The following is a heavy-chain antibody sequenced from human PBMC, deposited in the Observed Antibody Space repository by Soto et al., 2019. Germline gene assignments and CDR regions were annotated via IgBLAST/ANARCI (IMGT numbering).Heavy chain of an antibody. D-gene: IGHD3-10*01. CDR1: GGSISSGDYY. CDR3: ARSGITMVRGVIITSWFDP. V-gene: IGHV4-30-4*01. CDR2: IYYSGST. J-gene: IGHJ5*02. Sequence: SETLSLTCTVSGGSISSGDYYWSWIRQPPGKGLGWIGYIYYSGSTSYNPSLKSRVTISVDTSKNQFSLKLSSVTAADTAVYYCARSGITMVRGVIITSWFDPWGQGTLVTVSS.